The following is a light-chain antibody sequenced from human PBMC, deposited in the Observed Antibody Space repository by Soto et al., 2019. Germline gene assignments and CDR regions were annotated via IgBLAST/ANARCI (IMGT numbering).Light chain of an antibody. J-gene: IGKJ4*01. CDR3: QQYGNSPLA. CDR2: GAS. CDR1: QSLSTF. Sequence: EIALTQSPATLSLSPGERATLSCRASQSLSTFLAWYQQKPGQAPRLVIYGASSRASAVPDRFSGSGSGADFTLTIRRLEREDLGVHYCQQYGNSPLAFGGGARVEIK. V-gene: IGKV3-20*01.